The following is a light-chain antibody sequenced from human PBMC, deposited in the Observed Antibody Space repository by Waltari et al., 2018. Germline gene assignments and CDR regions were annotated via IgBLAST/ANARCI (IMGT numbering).Light chain of an antibody. CDR2: AAS. J-gene: IGKJ1*01. Sequence: DIQMTQSPSSLSASVGDRVTIPCRASQSIDNYLSWYQQKPGKAPKRLIYAASTLESGVPSRFSGSGSGTEFTLTISSLQPEDFAAYYCLQFNNNPPWTFGQGTKVEIK. V-gene: IGKV1-17*01. CDR3: LQFNNNPPWT. CDR1: QSIDNY.